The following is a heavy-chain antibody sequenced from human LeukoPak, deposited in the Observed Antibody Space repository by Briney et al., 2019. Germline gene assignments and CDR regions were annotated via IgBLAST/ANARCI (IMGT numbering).Heavy chain of an antibody. CDR1: GFTFSSYA. CDR3: ARETGSAVGSTDFDY. V-gene: IGHV3-64*04. D-gene: IGHD4-17*01. Sequence: GGSLRLSCSASGFTFSSYAMHWVRQAPGKGLEYVSAISSNGGSTYYADSVKGRFTISRDNSKNTLYVQMNSLRAEDTAVYYCARETGSAVGSTDFDYWGQGTLVTVSS. J-gene: IGHJ4*02. CDR2: ISSNGGST.